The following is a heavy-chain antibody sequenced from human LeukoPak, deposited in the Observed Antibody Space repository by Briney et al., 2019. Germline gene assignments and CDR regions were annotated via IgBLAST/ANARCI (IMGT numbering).Heavy chain of an antibody. V-gene: IGHV3-30*02. CDR1: GFTFSSYG. D-gene: IGHD6-19*01. CDR2: IRYDGSNK. J-gene: IGHJ4*02. CDR3: AKGSDKGVLQQWLPHDGEYFDY. Sequence: GGSLRLSCAASGFTFSSYGMHWVRQAPGKGVEGVAFIRYDGSNKYYADSVKGRFTISRDNSKNTLYLQMNSLRAEDTAVYYCAKGSDKGVLQQWLPHDGEYFDYWGQGTLVTVSS.